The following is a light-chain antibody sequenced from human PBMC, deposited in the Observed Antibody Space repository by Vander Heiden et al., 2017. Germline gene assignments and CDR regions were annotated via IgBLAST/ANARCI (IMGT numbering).Light chain of an antibody. J-gene: IGKJ1*01. CDR2: KAS. CDR1: QSIGSW. V-gene: IGKV1-5*03. CDR3: QQYNSYSRT. Sequence: DIQMTQSPSTLSASVGDRVITTCRASQSIGSWLAWYQQKPGKAPKLLIYKASSLEGGVPSRFSGSGSGTEFTLTISSLQPDDFATYYCQQYNSYSRTFGQGTKVEIK.